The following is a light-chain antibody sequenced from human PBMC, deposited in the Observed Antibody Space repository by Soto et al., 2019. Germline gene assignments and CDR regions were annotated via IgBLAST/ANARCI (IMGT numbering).Light chain of an antibody. Sequence: DIPMTQSPSSLSASVGDRVTITCRASQNIRVYLNWYQQKPGQAPKPLIYAASTLLSGVPSSFSSSGSGTDFNLTISSLQPEDFATYYCQQIFGTRYSFGQGTKLEI. CDR1: QNIRVY. CDR3: QQIFGTRYS. J-gene: IGKJ2*03. V-gene: IGKV1-39*01. CDR2: AAS.